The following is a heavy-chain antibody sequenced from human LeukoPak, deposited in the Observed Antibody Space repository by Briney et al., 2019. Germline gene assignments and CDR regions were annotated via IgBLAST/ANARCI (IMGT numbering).Heavy chain of an antibody. J-gene: IGHJ4*02. Sequence: ASVKVSCMASGYTFTSYAMNWVRQAPGQGLEWMGWTNTNTGNPTYAQGFTGRFVFSLDTSVSTAYLQISSLKAEDTAVYYCARERVAAAGPHFDYWGQGTLVTVSS. D-gene: IGHD6-13*01. CDR3: ARERVAAAGPHFDY. V-gene: IGHV7-4-1*02. CDR1: GYTFTSYA. CDR2: TNTNTGNP.